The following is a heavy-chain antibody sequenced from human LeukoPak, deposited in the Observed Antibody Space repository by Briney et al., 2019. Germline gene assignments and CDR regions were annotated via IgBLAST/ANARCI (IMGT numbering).Heavy chain of an antibody. D-gene: IGHD3-10*01. CDR1: GYTFTSYY. J-gene: IGHJ4*02. V-gene: IGHV1-2*02. CDR3: ARGYGSGSYAHDY. CDR2: VDPNSGGT. Sequence: ASVKVSCKASGYTFTSYYIHWVRQAPGQGLEWMGWVDPNSGGTDYAQKFQGRVTMTRDTSISTAYMDLSRLRSDDTAVYYCARGYGSGSYAHDYWGQGTLVTVSS.